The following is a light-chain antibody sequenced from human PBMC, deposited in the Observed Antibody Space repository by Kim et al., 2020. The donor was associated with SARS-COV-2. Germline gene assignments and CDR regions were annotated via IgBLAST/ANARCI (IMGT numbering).Light chain of an antibody. CDR2: AVS. CDR3: SSYTPGSTWV. J-gene: IGLJ3*02. CDR1: SSDFGYFNS. V-gene: IGLV2-14*01. Sequence: QSALTQPASVSGSPGQSITISCTGTSSDFGYFNSVSWYQQHPGKAPKVIIYAVSERPSGVSSRFSGSKSGNTASLTISGLQAEDEADYYCSSYTPGSTWVFGGGTQLTVL.